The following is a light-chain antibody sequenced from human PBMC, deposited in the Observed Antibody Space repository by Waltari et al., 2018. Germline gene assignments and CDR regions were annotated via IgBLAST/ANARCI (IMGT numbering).Light chain of an antibody. CDR2: DVS. Sequence: QSALTQAASVSGSPGQPITISCTGTSSDVGGYNYVSWYQQHPGKAPKLIICDVSSRPSGVSNRFSGSKSGNTASLTISGLQAEDEADYYCNSYASSNTRVFGGGTKVTVL. J-gene: IGLJ3*02. V-gene: IGLV2-14*03. CDR3: NSYASSNTRV. CDR1: SSDVGGYNY.